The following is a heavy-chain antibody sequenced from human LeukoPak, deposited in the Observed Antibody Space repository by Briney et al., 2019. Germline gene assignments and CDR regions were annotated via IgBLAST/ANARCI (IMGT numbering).Heavy chain of an antibody. J-gene: IGHJ4*02. Sequence: GGSLRLSCAASGFTFSSYAMSWVRQAPGKGLEWVSGISDSGGFTYYADPVKGRFTISRDNSKNTVYLQMNSLRAEATAVYYCARKSGDSDSSGYYVDYWGQGTLVTVSS. CDR1: GFTFSSYA. CDR3: ARKSGDSDSSGYYVDY. CDR2: ISDSGGFT. V-gene: IGHV3-23*01. D-gene: IGHD3-22*01.